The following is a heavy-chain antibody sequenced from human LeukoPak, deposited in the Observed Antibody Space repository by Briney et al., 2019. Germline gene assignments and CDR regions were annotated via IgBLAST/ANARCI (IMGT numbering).Heavy chain of an antibody. V-gene: IGHV3-30-3*01. CDR2: ISYDGNNK. J-gene: IGHJ4*02. CDR1: GFPFSSYA. D-gene: IGHD6-13*01. CDR3: ARAIRLAVAIDS. Sequence: GRSLRLSCAASGFPFSSYAMHWVRQAPGKGLEWVAVISYDGNNKYYLDSVKGRLTISRDNSGSTLYLQMNSLRTEDTAIYYCARAIRLAVAIDSWGQGTLVAVSS.